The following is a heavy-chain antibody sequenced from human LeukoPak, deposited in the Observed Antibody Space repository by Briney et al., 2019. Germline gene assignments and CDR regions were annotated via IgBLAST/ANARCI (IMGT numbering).Heavy chain of an antibody. J-gene: IGHJ3*02. D-gene: IGHD3-3*01. CDR1: GFTFSTYA. V-gene: IGHV3-64D*09. CDR2: ISSNGGGT. Sequence: LSGGSLRLSCSASGFTFSTYAMHWVRQAPGKGLEYVSAISSNGGGTYYADSVKGRFTISRDNPKNTLFLQMSSLRAEDTAVYYCVKEQTFFGVVMDIWGQGTMVTPSA. CDR3: VKEQTFFGVVMDI.